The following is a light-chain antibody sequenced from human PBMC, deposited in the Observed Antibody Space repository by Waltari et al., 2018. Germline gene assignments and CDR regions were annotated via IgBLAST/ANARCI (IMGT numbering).Light chain of an antibody. J-gene: IGLJ3*02. V-gene: IGLV2-14*01. CDR3: TSYTSISTRV. Sequence: QSALTQPASVSGSPGQSITISCTGTSSDVGGYNHVSWYQQLPGKPPKLIISEVSNRPSGVSDRFSGSKSGNTASLTISGLQAEDEADYYCTSYTSISTRVFGGGTKLTVL. CDR1: SSDVGGYNH. CDR2: EVS.